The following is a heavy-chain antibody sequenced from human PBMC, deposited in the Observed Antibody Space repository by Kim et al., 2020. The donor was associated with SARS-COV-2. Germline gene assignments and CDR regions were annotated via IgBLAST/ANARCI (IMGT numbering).Heavy chain of an antibody. Sequence: NPPLKRRITIEGATSKNQFPLKLSPVTAADTAVYYCARERIVGSTGGAFDIWGQGTMVTVSS. J-gene: IGHJ3*02. CDR3: ARERIVGSTGGAFDI. V-gene: IGHV4-39*06. D-gene: IGHD1-26*01.